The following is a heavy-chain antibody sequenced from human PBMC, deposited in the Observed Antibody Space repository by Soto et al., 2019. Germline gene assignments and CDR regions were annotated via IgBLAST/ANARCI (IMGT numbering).Heavy chain of an antibody. CDR3: ARRTGSSTYYFDY. CDR1: GGSISICDYY. CDR2: IDYSGTT. Sequence: SETLSLTCTVSGGSISICDYYWGWIRQPPGRGLEWIGIIDYSGTTYYNPSLKSRLTMSVDTSKNHFSLNLSSVTAADTAVYYCARRTGSSTYYFDYWGQGALVTVSS. V-gene: IGHV4-39*02. J-gene: IGHJ4*02. D-gene: IGHD6-6*01.